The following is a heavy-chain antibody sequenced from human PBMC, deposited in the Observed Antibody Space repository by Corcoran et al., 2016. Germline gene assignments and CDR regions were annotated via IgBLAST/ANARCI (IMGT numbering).Heavy chain of an antibody. CDR1: AFSVNTNY. CDR3: ARSRDDYSAY. CDR2: IYTNNNRT. Sequence: EVQVVESGGGLIQPGGSLRLSCASSAFSVNTNYMSWVRQAPGKGLEWVSVIYTNNNRTYYADSVKGRFTVSRDISKNTLYLQMNSLRADDTAVYYGARSRDDYSAYWGQGTLVTVAS. D-gene: IGHD6-13*01. V-gene: IGHV3-53*01. J-gene: IGHJ4*02.